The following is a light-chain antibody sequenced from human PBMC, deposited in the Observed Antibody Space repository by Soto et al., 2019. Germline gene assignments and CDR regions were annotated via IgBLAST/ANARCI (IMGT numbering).Light chain of an antibody. CDR1: QSVSSY. CDR2: DAS. J-gene: IGKJ5*01. CDR3: QRGSTGPIT. V-gene: IGKV3-11*01. Sequence: EIVLTLSPATLSLSPGERATLSCRASQSVSSYLAWYQQKPGQAPRLLIHDASDRATGIPARFSGSGSGTIFIFTFSSLEPEDFAVYYCQRGSTGPITLGQGTRLEIK.